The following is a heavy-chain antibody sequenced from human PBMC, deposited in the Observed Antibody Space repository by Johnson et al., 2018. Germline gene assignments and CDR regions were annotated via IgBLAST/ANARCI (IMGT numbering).Heavy chain of an antibody. J-gene: IGHJ3*01. CDR1: GGSFSSYA. D-gene: IGHD4-17*01. Sequence: QVQLVQSGAEVKKPGSSVKVSCKASGGSFSSYAISWVRQAPGQGLEWMGRIIPIIAIANYAQKFQVRVTITADKSTRTAYMELSSLRFEDTAVDYWAREPHRDYFDAFDLWGQGTMVTVSS. CDR3: AREPHRDYFDAFDL. V-gene: IGHV1-69*09. CDR2: IIPIIAIA.